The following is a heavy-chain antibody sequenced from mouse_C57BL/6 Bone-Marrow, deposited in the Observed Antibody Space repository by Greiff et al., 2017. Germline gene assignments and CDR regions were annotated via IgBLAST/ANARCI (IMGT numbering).Heavy chain of an antibody. CDR1: GYTFTSYW. CDR2: IHPNSGST. CDR3: SITTVVPYFDY. D-gene: IGHD1-1*01. V-gene: IGHV1-64*01. Sequence: QVQLQQPGAELVKPGASVKLSCKASGYTFTSYWMHWVKQRPGQGLEWIGMIHPNSGSTNYNEKFKSKATLTVDKSSSTAYMQLDSLTSEDSAVYYCSITTVVPYFDYWGQGTTLTVSS. J-gene: IGHJ2*01.